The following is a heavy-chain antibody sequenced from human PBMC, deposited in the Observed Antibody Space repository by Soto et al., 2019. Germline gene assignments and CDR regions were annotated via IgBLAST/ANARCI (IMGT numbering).Heavy chain of an antibody. CDR1: GGSISSGDYY. V-gene: IGHV4-30-4*01. J-gene: IGHJ4*02. Sequence: PSETLSLTCTVSGGSISSGDYYWSWIRQPPGKGLEWIGYIYYSGSTYYNPSLKSRVTISVDTSKNQFSLKLSSVTAADTAVYYCARDSNRYYYDSSGYYYSDWGQGTLVTVSS. CDR2: IYYSGST. CDR3: ARDSNRYYYDSSGYYYSD. D-gene: IGHD3-22*01.